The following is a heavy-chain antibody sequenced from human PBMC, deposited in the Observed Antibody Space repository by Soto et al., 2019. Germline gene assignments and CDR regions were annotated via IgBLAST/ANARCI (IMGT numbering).Heavy chain of an antibody. D-gene: IGHD3-3*01. J-gene: IGHJ6*03. CDR1: GFTFSSYG. V-gene: IGHV3-33*01. CDR3: ARVPINITIFGVLYYMDV. Sequence: PGGSLRLSCAASGFTFSSYGMHWVRQAPGKGLEWVAVIWYDGSNKYYADSVKGRFTISRDNSKNTLYLQMNSLRAEDTAVYYCARVPINITIFGVLYYMDVWGKGTTVTVSS. CDR2: IWYDGSNK.